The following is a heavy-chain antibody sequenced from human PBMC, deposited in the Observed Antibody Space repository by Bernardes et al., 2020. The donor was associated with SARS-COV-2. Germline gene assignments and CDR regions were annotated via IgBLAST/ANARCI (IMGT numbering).Heavy chain of an antibody. CDR2: ISSSSSYI. Sequence: GGSLRLSCAASGFTFSSYSMNWVRQAPGKGLEWVSSISSSSSYIYYADSVKGRFTISRDNAKNSLYLQMNSLRAEDTAVYYCARDTIPGGLQATGEYYFDYWGQGTLVTVSS. CDR3: ARDTIPGGLQATGEYYFDY. CDR1: GFTFSSYS. V-gene: IGHV3-21*01. D-gene: IGHD2-8*02. J-gene: IGHJ4*02.